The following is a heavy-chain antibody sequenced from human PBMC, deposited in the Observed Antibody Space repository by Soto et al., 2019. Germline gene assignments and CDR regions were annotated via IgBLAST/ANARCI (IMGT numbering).Heavy chain of an antibody. D-gene: IGHD1-1*01. CDR3: VRESTTSGPNWFDT. V-gene: IGHV4-4*07. CDR1: GGSISGHA. CDR2: IYPSGST. J-gene: IGHJ5*02. Sequence: SETLSLTCTVSGGSISGHAWIWVRQPAGRGLGWIGHIYPSGSTSYNPSLRSRVTMSLDTSNNQIFLNLTSVTAADTAVYYCVRESTTSGPNWFDTWGPGILVTVSS.